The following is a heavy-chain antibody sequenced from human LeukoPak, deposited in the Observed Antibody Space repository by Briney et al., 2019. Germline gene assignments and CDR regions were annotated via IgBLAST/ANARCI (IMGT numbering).Heavy chain of an antibody. CDR3: ARRPRYSGSYFDY. J-gene: IGHJ4*02. V-gene: IGHV3-33*01. D-gene: IGHD1-26*01. CDR1: GFTFSSYG. Sequence: PGRSLRLSCAASGFTFSSYGMHWVRQAPGKGLEWVAVIWYDGSNKYYADSVKGRFTISRDNSKNTLYLQMNSPRAEDTAVYYCARRPRYSGSYFDYWGQGTLVTVSS. CDR2: IWYDGSNK.